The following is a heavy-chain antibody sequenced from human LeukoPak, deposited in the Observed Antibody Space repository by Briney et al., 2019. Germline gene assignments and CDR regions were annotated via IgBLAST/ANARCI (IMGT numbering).Heavy chain of an antibody. Sequence: GGSLRLSCAASGFTFSSYAMSWVRQAPGKGLEWVSAISGSGGSTYNADDVKGRFTISRDNSKNTLYVQMNSLRAEDTAVYYCARGGGEYCSSTSCSRLFDYWGQGTLVAVSS. V-gene: IGHV3-23*01. CDR2: ISGSGGST. D-gene: IGHD2-2*01. CDR1: GFTFSSYA. J-gene: IGHJ4*02. CDR3: ARGGGEYCSSTSCSRLFDY.